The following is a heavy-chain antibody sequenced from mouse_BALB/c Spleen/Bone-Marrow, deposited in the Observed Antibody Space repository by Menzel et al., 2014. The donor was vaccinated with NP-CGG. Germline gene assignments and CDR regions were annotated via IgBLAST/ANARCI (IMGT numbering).Heavy chain of an antibody. CDR2: IYPRNNNT. V-gene: IGHV1-84*02. Sequence: VHLVESGPELVKPGASVKISCKASGYTFTDYYINWVKQKPGQGLEWIGWIYPRNNNTKYNERFKDEATLTVDTPSSTAYMQLSSLTSEDTAVYFCARGITTATFAYWGQGTLVTVSA. CDR1: GYTFTDYY. CDR3: ARGITTATFAY. D-gene: IGHD1-2*01. J-gene: IGHJ3*01.